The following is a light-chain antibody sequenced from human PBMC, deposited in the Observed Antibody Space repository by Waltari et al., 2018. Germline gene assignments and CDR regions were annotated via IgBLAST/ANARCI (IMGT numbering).Light chain of an antibody. CDR2: GAS. J-gene: IGKJ2*03. V-gene: IGKV1-39*01. CDR3: QQSYSSPRS. CDR1: QTINTY. Sequence: DILVTQSPSSLSASVGDRVTITYRASQTINTYINWFQQKPGKAPKLLIYGASTLQSGVPSRFSGSGLGTVFTLTINNLQPEDVATYHCQQSYSSPRSFGQGTKLEI.